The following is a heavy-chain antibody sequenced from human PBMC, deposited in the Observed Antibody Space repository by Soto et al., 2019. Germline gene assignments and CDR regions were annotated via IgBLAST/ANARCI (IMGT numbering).Heavy chain of an antibody. V-gene: IGHV1-69*01. CDR3: ARSQGGSSSLDIYYYYYYGMDV. Sequence: QVQLVQSGAEVKKPGSSVKVSCKAPGGTFSSYAISWVRQAPGQGLEWMGVIIPIFGTVEYAQKFQGRVTITADESSSTGYMELSSLRSEDTAVYYCARSQGGSSSLDIYYYYYYGMDVWGQGTTVTVSS. CDR1: GGTFSSYA. D-gene: IGHD2-15*01. CDR2: IIPIFGTV. J-gene: IGHJ6*02.